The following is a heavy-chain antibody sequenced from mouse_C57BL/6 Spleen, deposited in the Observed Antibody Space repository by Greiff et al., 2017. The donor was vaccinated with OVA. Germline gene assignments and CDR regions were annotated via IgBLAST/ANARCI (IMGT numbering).Heavy chain of an antibody. D-gene: IGHD1-1*01. V-gene: IGHV1-82*01. Sequence: QVQLQQSGPELVKPGASVKISCKASCYAFISSCMTWVKQRPGKGLEWIGRIYPGDGDTNYNGKFKGKATLTADKSSSTAYMQLSSLTSEDSAVYFCAREGYGSSYLYAMDYWGQGTSVTVSS. J-gene: IGHJ4*01. CDR1: CYAFISSC. CDR2: IYPGDGDT. CDR3: AREGYGSSYLYAMDY.